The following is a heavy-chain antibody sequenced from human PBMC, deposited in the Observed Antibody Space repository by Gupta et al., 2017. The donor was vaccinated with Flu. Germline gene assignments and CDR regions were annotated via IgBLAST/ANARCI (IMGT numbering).Heavy chain of an antibody. D-gene: IGHD5-18*01. CDR2: IYTSGST. Sequence: QVQLQESGPGLVKPSQTLSLTCTVSGGSISSGSYYWSWIRQPAGKGLEWIGRIYTSGSTNYNPSLKSRVTISVDTSKNQFSLKLSSVTAADTAVYYCARAHSRGYSYGYFDYWGQGTLVTVSS. J-gene: IGHJ4*02. V-gene: IGHV4-61*02. CDR1: GGSISSGSYY. CDR3: ARAHSRGYSYGYFDY.